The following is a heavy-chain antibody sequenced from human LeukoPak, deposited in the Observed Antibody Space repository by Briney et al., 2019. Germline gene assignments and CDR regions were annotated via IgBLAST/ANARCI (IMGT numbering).Heavy chain of an antibody. CDR3: AREWGLESSGYYYAY. Sequence: SVKVSCKASGCTFSRFTISWVRQAPGKGFEWMGGITPIFGTANFAQKFQGRVSITADESTSTAFMELSSLRSEDTAVYYCAREWGLESSGYYYAYWGQGTLVTVSS. V-gene: IGHV1-69*13. J-gene: IGHJ4*02. CDR2: ITPIFGTA. D-gene: IGHD3-22*01. CDR1: GCTFSRFT.